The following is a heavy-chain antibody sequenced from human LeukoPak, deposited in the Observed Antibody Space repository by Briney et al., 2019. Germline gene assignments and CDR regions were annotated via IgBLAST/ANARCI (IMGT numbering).Heavy chain of an antibody. J-gene: IGHJ4*02. V-gene: IGHV3-21*01. CDR2: ITSSSTSM. Sequence: GGSLRLSCAASGFTFTTYSMNWVRQAPGKGLEWVSSITSSSTSMYYADSVKGRFTISRDNAKNSLYLQMNSLRAEDTAVYYCARTYYDILTGYNPYFDCWGQGTLVTVSS. CDR1: GFTFTTYS. CDR3: ARTYYDILTGYNPYFDC. D-gene: IGHD3-9*01.